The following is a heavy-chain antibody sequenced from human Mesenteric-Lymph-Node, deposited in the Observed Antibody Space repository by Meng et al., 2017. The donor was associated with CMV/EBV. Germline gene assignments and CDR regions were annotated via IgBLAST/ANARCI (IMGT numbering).Heavy chain of an antibody. CDR2: ISGSGVGT. Sequence: GESLKISCVVSGFTFNNYAMSWVRQAPGKGLEWVSGISGSGVGTYYADSVNGRFTISRDNPKNTLYLQMNSLRAEDTAIYYCARGRDWDNYFFDYWGQGTLVTVSS. CDR3: ARGRDWDNYFFDY. CDR1: GFTFNNYA. V-gene: IGHV3-23*01. D-gene: IGHD1/OR15-1a*01. J-gene: IGHJ4*02.